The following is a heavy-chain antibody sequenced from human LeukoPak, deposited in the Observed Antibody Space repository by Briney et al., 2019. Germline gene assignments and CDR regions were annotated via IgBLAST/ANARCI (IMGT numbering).Heavy chain of an antibody. Sequence: GGSLRLSCAASGFTFSSYGMHWVRQAPGKGLEWVAVIWYDGSNKYYADSVKGRFTISRDNAKNSLYLQMNSLRAEDTAVYYCASTYYYDSSGYYYPFDYWGQGTLVTVSS. V-gene: IGHV3-33*03. CDR1: GFTFSSYG. CDR3: ASTYYYDSSGYYYPFDY. J-gene: IGHJ4*02. CDR2: IWYDGSNK. D-gene: IGHD3-22*01.